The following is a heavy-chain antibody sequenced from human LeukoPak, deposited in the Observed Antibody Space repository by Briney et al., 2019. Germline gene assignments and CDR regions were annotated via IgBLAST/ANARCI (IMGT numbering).Heavy chain of an antibody. CDR3: AQSRYYDFWSGYYLGNNWFDP. CDR1: GGSISSSSYS. Sequence: SETLSLTCTVSGGSISSSSYSWGWIGQPPGKGLGWIGRIYYIGSTYYNPSLKSRVTISVDTSKNQFSLKLSSVTAADTAVYYCAQSRYYDFWSGYYLGNNWFDPWGQGTLVTVSS. J-gene: IGHJ5*02. CDR2: IYYIGST. D-gene: IGHD3-3*01. V-gene: IGHV4-39*01.